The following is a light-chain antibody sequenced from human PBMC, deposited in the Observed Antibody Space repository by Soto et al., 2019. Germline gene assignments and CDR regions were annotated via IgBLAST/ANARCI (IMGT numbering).Light chain of an antibody. V-gene: IGKV1-39*01. CDR1: QSISSY. CDR3: QQSYRTPRT. Sequence: DIQMTQSPSSLSASVGDRVTITCRASQSISSYLNWYQQKPGKAPKLLIYGASSLQSGVPSRFSGSGSGTDFTLNISSMQPEDFATYYCQQSYRTPRTFGQGTKVEIK. CDR2: GAS. J-gene: IGKJ1*01.